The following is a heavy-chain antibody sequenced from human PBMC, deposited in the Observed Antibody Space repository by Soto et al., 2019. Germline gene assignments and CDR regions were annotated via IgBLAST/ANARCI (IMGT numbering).Heavy chain of an antibody. CDR1: GGSISSGGYS. CDR2: IYHSGST. D-gene: IGHD3-3*01. Sequence: QLQLQESGSGLVKPSQTLSLTCAVSGGSISSGGYSWSWIRQPPGKGLEWIGYIYHSGSTYYNPSLKSRVTISVDRSKNQFSLKLSSVTAADTAVYYCAAGAIFGVVPLVYWGQGTLVTVSS. CDR3: AAGAIFGVVPLVY. V-gene: IGHV4-30-2*01. J-gene: IGHJ4*02.